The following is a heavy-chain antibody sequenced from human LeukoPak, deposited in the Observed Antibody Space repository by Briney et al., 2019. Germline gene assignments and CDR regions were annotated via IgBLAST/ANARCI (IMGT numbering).Heavy chain of an antibody. J-gene: IGHJ4*02. CDR2: ISGSGGST. CDR1: GFTFSSYA. V-gene: IGHV3-23*01. D-gene: IGHD3-22*01. CDR3: AKDSSYYDSSGYYPNPGDY. Sequence: GGSLRLSCAASGFTFSSYAMSWVRQAPGKGLEWVSAISGSGGSTYYADSVKGRFTISRDNSKNTLYLQMNSLRAEDTAVYYCAKDSSYYDSSGYYPNPGDYWGQGTLVTVSS.